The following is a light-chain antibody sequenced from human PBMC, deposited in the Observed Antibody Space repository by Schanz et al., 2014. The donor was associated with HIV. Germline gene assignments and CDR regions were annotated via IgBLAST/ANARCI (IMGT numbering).Light chain of an antibody. V-gene: IGKV1-39*01. CDR3: QQYNSYPWT. Sequence: DIQMTQSPSSLSASVGDRVTITCRASQSISSYLNWYQQKPGKAPRVLIYAASTLQRGVPSRFSGSGSGTEFTLTISSLQPDDFATYYCQQYNSYPWTFGQGTKVEIK. CDR1: QSISSY. J-gene: IGKJ1*01. CDR2: AAS.